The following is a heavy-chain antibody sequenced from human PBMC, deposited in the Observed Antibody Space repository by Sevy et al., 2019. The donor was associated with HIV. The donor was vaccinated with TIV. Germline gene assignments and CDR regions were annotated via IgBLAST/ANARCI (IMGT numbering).Heavy chain of an antibody. V-gene: IGHV4-30-4*01. Sequence: SETLSLTCTVSGGSISSGDYYWSWIRQPPGKGLEWIGYIYYSGSTYYNPSLKSRVTISVDTSKNQFSLKLSSVTAADTAVYYCARGGKVVTATYFDYWGQGTLVTVS. CDR2: IYYSGST. CDR3: ARGGKVVTATYFDY. D-gene: IGHD2-21*02. J-gene: IGHJ4*02. CDR1: GGSISSGDYY.